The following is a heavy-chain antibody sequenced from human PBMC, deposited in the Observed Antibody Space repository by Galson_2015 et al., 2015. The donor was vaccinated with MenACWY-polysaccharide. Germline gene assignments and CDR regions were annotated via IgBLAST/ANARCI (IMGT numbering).Heavy chain of an antibody. CDR1: GFTFDDYT. J-gene: IGHJ4*02. D-gene: IGHD3-10*01. Sequence: SLRLSCAASGFTFDDYTMHWVRQAPGKGLEWVSLISWDGGSTYYTDSVKGRFTISRDNSKNSLYLQMNSLRTEDTALYYCGKDSALWFGELVGPFDYWGQGTLVTVSS. V-gene: IGHV3-43*01. CDR3: GKDSALWFGELVGPFDY. CDR2: ISWDGGST.